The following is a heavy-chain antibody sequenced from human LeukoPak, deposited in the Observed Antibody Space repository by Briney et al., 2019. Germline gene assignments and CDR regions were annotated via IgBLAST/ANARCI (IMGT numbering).Heavy chain of an antibody. Sequence: GGSLRLSCAASGFTFSSYSMNWVRQAPGKGLEWVSSISSSSSYIYYADSVKGRFTISRDNAKNSLYLQMNSLRAEDTAVYYCARSETPDYDFWSGYYTGGYYFDYWGQGTLVTVSS. J-gene: IGHJ4*02. D-gene: IGHD3-3*01. CDR3: ARSETPDYDFWSGYYTGGYYFDY. CDR2: ISSSSSYI. CDR1: GFTFSSYS. V-gene: IGHV3-21*01.